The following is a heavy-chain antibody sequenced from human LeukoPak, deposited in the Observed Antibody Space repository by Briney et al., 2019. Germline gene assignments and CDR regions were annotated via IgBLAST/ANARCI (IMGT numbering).Heavy chain of an antibody. Sequence: PGGSLRLSCAVSGFTFSDYDMSWIRQPPGKGLEWVSYISSSGSTIYYADSVKGRFTISRDNAKNSLYLQMNSLRAEDTAVYYCARDAYSTSSLDSWGRGTLLTVSS. V-gene: IGHV3-11*04. J-gene: IGHJ4*02. CDR1: GFTFSDYD. CDR3: ARDAYSTSSLDS. D-gene: IGHD6-6*01. CDR2: ISSSGSTI.